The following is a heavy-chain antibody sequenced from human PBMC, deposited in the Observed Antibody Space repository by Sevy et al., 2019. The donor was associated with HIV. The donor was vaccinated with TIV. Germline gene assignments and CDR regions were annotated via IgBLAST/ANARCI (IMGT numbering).Heavy chain of an antibody. CDR2: IKSKTDGGTT. Sequence: GGSLRLSCVASGFTFGDHYMDWVRQAPGKGLEWVGRIKSKTDGGTTDYAAPVKGRFTISTDESKNTLYLQMNSLKTEDTAVYYCTTDTGISDYDFWSGRDDTFDNWGQGTMVTVSS. CDR3: TTDTGISDYDFWSGRDDTFDN. V-gene: IGHV3-15*01. J-gene: IGHJ3*02. CDR1: GFTFGDHY. D-gene: IGHD3-3*01.